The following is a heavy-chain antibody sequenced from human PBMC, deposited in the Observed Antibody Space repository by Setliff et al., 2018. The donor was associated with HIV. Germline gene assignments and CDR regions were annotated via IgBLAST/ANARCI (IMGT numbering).Heavy chain of an antibody. CDR3: AKGSGFYDY. V-gene: IGHV3-53*01. Sequence: GGSLRLSCAISGFTVSDNYMTWVRQTPGEGLEWVSLIYTGGTTYYADSVKGRFPISRDSSENTLQLQMGSLRVEDTAVYYCAKGSGFYDYWGQGTLVTVSS. J-gene: IGHJ4*02. CDR1: GFTVSDNY. CDR2: IYTGGTT. D-gene: IGHD3-22*01.